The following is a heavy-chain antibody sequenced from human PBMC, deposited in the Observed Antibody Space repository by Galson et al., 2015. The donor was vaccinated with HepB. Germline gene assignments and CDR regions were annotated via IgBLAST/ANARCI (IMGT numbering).Heavy chain of an antibody. CDR1: GFTFSSYA. V-gene: IGHV3-30*07. CDR2: ISYDGSNK. D-gene: IGHD1-26*01. J-gene: IGHJ4*02. Sequence: LRLSCAASGFTFSSYAMHWVRQAPGKGLEWVAVISYDGSNKYYADSVKGRFTISRDTSKNTLFLQRNSLRAEDTAVYYCAKDSGLGWHNFDYWVQGTLVTVTS. CDR3: AKDSGLGWHNFDY.